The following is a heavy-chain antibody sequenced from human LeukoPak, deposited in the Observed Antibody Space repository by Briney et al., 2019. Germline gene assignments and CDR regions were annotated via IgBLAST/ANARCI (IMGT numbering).Heavy chain of an antibody. J-gene: IGHJ2*01. CDR3: ANEVAGWEYFDL. D-gene: IGHD6-19*01. CDR1: GFTFSSYA. Sequence: GGSLRLSCAASGFTFSSYAMSWVRQAPGKGLEWVSAISGSGGSTYYADSVKSRFTISRDNSKNTLYLQMNSLRAEDTAVYYCANEVAGWEYFDLWGRGTLVTVSS. V-gene: IGHV3-23*01. CDR2: ISGSGGST.